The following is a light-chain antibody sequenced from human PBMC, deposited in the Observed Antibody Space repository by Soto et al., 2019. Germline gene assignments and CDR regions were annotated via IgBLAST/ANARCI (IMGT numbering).Light chain of an antibody. V-gene: IGKV3-15*01. Sequence: EIVMTQSPATLSVSPGDRATLSCRASQSVSSNLAWYQQTPGQAPRLLIYGASTRATGIPARFSGSGSGTEFTLTLSSLQSEDFAVYYCQQYTYWRTFGQGTKVDIK. CDR2: GAS. CDR3: QQYTYWRT. J-gene: IGKJ1*01. CDR1: QSVSSN.